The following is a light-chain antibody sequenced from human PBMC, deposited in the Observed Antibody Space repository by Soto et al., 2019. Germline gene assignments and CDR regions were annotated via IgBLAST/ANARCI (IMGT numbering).Light chain of an antibody. J-gene: IGKJ1*01. V-gene: IGKV1-39*01. Sequence: DIQMTQSPSSLSASVGDRVTITCRASQSISRYLNWYQHKPGKAPNLLIYAATTLQSGVPSRFSGSGSGTDFTLTISSLQPEDFATYYCQQSYSNPRTFGQGTKVEIK. CDR1: QSISRY. CDR2: AAT. CDR3: QQSYSNPRT.